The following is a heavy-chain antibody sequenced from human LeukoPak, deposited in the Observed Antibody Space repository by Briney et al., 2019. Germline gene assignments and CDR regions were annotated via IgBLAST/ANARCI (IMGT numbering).Heavy chain of an antibody. V-gene: IGHV4-31*03. CDR1: GGSISSGGYY. CDR3: ARDPLPDAHYYDST. J-gene: IGHJ5*02. D-gene: IGHD3-22*01. Sequence: PSQTLSLTCTVSGGSISSGGYYWSWIRQHPGKGLEWIGYIYYSGGTYYNPSLKSRVTISVDTSKNQFSLKLSSVTAADTAVYYCARDPLPDAHYYDSTWGQGTLVTVSS. CDR2: IYYSGGT.